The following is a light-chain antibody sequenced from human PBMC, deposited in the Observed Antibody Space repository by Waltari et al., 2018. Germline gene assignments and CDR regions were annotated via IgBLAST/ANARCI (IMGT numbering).Light chain of an antibody. CDR3: LAWDSSTAWV. Sequence: SYELTQPPSVSVSPGQTASITCSGDKLGDKYASWYQQKPGQSPVLVIYKDTKRPSGIPERCSGSNSGNTATLTISGTQGMDEADYYCLAWDSSTAWVFGGGTKLTVL. CDR1: KLGDKY. J-gene: IGLJ3*02. CDR2: KDT. V-gene: IGLV3-1*01.